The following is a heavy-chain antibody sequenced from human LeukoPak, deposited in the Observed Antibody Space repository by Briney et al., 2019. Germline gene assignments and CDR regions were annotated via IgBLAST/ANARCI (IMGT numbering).Heavy chain of an antibody. Sequence: GGSLRLSCAASGFTFSGYPMHWVRQAPGKGLEWVSVIYSGGSTYYADSVKGRFTISRDNSKNTLYLQMNSLRAEDTAVYYCAKNRAVRGVIDAFDIWGQGTMVTVSS. CDR1: GFTFSGYP. CDR3: AKNRAVRGVIDAFDI. V-gene: IGHV3-53*01. D-gene: IGHD3-10*01. J-gene: IGHJ3*02. CDR2: IYSGGST.